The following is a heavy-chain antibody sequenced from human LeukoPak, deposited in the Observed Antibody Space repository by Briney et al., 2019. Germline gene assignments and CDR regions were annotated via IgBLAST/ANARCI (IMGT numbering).Heavy chain of an antibody. V-gene: IGHV4-30-2*01. J-gene: IGHJ4*02. CDR1: GGSISSGGYY. CDR2: INYSGST. CDR3: ARVCERLSSSCDY. D-gene: IGHD6-13*01. Sequence: SSQTLSLTCTVSGGSISSGGYYWNWIRQTPGKGLEWIGYINYSGSTYYNPSLKSRVTISVDRSKNQFSLKLSSVIAADTAVYYCARVCERLSSSCDYWGQGTLVTVSS.